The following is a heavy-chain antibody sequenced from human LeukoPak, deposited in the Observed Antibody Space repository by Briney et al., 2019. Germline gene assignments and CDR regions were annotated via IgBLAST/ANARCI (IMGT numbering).Heavy chain of an antibody. D-gene: IGHD6-19*01. J-gene: IGHJ4*02. CDR2: ISGSGGST. CDR3: ANPPLPNSSGWYSQLGTTDY. Sequence: TGGSLRLSCAASGFTFSSYAMSWVRQAPGKGLEWVSAISGSGGSTYCADSVKGRFTISRDNSKNTLYLQMNSLRAEDTAVYYCANPPLPNSSGWYSQLGTTDYWGQGTLVTVSS. CDR1: GFTFSSYA. V-gene: IGHV3-23*01.